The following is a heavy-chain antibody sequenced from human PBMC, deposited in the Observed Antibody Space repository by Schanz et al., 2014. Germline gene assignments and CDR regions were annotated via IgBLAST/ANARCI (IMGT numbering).Heavy chain of an antibody. D-gene: IGHD3-22*01. CDR1: GFTFDNYA. CDR3: AKSYDTSGYSGFDY. V-gene: IGHV3-9*01. CDR2: ISWNSGSV. Sequence: VHLVESGGGVVQPGGSLRLSCAASGFTFDNYAMHWVRQAPGKGLEWVSSISWNSGSVAYADSVKGRFTISRDDAKNTLYLQMNSLRTEDTAVYFCAKSYDTSGYSGFDYWGQGTLVTVSS. J-gene: IGHJ4*02.